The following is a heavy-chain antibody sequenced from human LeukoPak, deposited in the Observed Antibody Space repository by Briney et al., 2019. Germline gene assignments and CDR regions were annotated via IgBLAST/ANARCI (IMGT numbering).Heavy chain of an antibody. D-gene: IGHD3-10*01. CDR3: ARDLPRGHFDY. V-gene: IGHV3-64*01. Sequence: GGSLRLSCAASGFTFSSYAMHWFRQPPGKGLEYVSAISSNGGSTYYANSVKGRFTISRDNSKNTLYLQMGSLRAEDMAVYYCARDLPRGHFDYWGQGTLVTVSS. J-gene: IGHJ4*02. CDR2: ISSNGGST. CDR1: GFTFSSYA.